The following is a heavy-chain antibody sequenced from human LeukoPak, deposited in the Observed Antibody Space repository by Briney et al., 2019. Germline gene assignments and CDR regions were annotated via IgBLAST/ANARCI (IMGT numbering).Heavy chain of an antibody. V-gene: IGHV4-59*12. J-gene: IGHJ6*03. CDR3: ARDPRLGMRYMDV. D-gene: IGHD7-27*01. CDR2: VYYSGST. Sequence: SETLSLTCTVSGGSISNYYWSWIRQPPGKGLEYIGHVYYSGSTDYNPSLKSRLAISVDNSMNQFSLKLSSVTAADTAVYYCARDPRLGMRYMDVWGKGTTVTVSS. CDR1: GGSISNYY.